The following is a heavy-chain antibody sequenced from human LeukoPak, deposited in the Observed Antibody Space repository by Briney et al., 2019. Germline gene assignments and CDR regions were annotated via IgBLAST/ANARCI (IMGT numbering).Heavy chain of an antibody. J-gene: IGHJ3*01. CDR3: ARALWFGELYN. CDR2: IIPILGIA. Sequence: SVKVSCKASGGTFSSYAISWVRQAPGQGLEWMGRIIPILGIANYAQKFQGRVTITADKSTSTAYMELSSLRSEDTAVYYCARALWFGELYNWGQGTMVTVSS. V-gene: IGHV1-69*04. D-gene: IGHD3-10*01. CDR1: GGTFSSYA.